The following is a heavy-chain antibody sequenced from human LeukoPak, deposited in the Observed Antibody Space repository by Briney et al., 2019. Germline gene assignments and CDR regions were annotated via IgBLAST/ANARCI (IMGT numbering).Heavy chain of an antibody. CDR2: IIPIFGTA. Sequence: GASVKVSCKASGGTFSSYAISWVRQAPGQGLEWMGGIIPIFGTANYAQKFQGRVTITTDESTSTAYMELSSLRSEDTAVYYCARRNRELHAFDIWGQGTMVTVSS. CDR1: GGTFSSYA. V-gene: IGHV1-69*05. CDR3: ARRNRELHAFDI. J-gene: IGHJ3*02. D-gene: IGHD1-26*01.